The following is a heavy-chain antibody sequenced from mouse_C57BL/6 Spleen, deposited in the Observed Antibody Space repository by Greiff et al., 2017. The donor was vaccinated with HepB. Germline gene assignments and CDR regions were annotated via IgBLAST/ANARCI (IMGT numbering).Heavy chain of an antibody. V-gene: IGHV14-4*01. D-gene: IGHD2-1*01. CDR2: IDPENGDT. Sequence: VQLQQSGAELVRPGASVKLSCTASGFNIKDDYMHWVKQRPEQGLEWIGWIDPENGDTEYASKFQGKATITADTSSNTAYLQLSSLTSEDTAVYYCTTLIYYGNYWYFDVWGTGTTVTVSS. CDR3: TTLIYYGNYWYFDV. CDR1: GFNIKDDY. J-gene: IGHJ1*03.